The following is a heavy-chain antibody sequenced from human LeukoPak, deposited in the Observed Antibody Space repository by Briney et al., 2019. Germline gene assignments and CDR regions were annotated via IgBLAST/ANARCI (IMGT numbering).Heavy chain of an antibody. CDR2: VDPEDGET. Sequence: GASVKVSCKASGGTFSSYAISWVRQAPGKGLEWMGRVDPEDGETIYAEKFQGRVTITADTSTDTAYMELSSLRSEDTAVYYCATVAVWAADNFDYWGQGTLVTVSS. V-gene: IGHV1-69-2*01. CDR3: ATVAVWAADNFDY. J-gene: IGHJ4*02. CDR1: GGTFSSYA. D-gene: IGHD3-16*01.